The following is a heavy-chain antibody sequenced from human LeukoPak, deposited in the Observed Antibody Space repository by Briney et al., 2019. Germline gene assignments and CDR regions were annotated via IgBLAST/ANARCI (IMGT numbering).Heavy chain of an antibody. CDR2: IGGST. CDR3: ARVRDGYNDAYDI. D-gene: IGHD5-24*01. Sequence: GASVKISCEASGYTFIHSYIHCGRHGPGEGLEWMGIIGGSTNYAQKFQGRVTMTRDTSTSTVYMELSSLRSEDTAVYYCARVRDGYNDAYDIWGQGTMVTVHS. CDR1: GYTFIHSY. J-gene: IGHJ3*02. V-gene: IGHV1-46*01.